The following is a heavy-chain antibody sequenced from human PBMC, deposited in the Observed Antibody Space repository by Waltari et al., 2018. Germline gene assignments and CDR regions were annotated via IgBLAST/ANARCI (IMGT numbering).Heavy chain of an antibody. D-gene: IGHD2-8*01. Sequence: QLQQWGAGLLRPSETLSLTCAVFGGSFTDYYWTWIRQPPGRGLEWIGEVTHRGSPTSTPSLHGRVAMSVDTSKNQFSLRLTSVSAADTAVYYCARGSWMLLGSRYGFDVWGQGTMVTVSS. CDR3: ARGSWMLLGSRYGFDV. V-gene: IGHV4-34*01. CDR2: VTHRGSP. J-gene: IGHJ6*02. CDR1: GGSFTDYY.